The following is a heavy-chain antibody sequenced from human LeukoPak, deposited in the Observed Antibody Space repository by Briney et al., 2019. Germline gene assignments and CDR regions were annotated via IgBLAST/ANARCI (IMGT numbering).Heavy chain of an antibody. J-gene: IGHJ4*02. Sequence: SETLSLTCIVSGASISSYYWSWIRQPPGKGLEWIGYIYYSGSTNHNPSLKSRLTISVDTSKNQFSLKLSSVTAADAALYYCARHGPYTSGTYSFDYWGQGAQVTVSS. CDR2: IYYSGST. V-gene: IGHV4-59*08. CDR1: GASISSYY. D-gene: IGHD3-10*01. CDR3: ARHGPYTSGTYSFDY.